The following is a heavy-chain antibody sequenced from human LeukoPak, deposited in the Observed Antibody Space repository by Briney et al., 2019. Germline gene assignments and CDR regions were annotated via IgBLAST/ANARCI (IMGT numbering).Heavy chain of an antibody. CDR3: ARGRMIAARPGFDY. CDR1: GGSFSGYY. CDR2: INHSGST. J-gene: IGHJ4*02. D-gene: IGHD6-6*01. V-gene: IGHV4-34*01. Sequence: SETLSLTCAVYGGSFSGYYWSWIRQPPGKGLEWIGEINHSGSTNYNPSLKSRVTISVDTSKNQFSLKLSSVTAADTAVYYCARGRMIAARPGFDYWGQGTLVTVSS.